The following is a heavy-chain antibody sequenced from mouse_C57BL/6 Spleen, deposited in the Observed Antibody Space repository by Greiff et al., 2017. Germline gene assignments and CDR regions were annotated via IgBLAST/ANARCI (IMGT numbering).Heavy chain of an antibody. CDR3: AKHERKYSNYDY. CDR1: GYTFTEYT. V-gene: IGHV1-62-2*01. J-gene: IGHJ2*01. CDR2: VYPGSGSI. Sequence: QVQLQQSGAELVKPGASVKLSCKASGYTFTEYTIHWVKQRSGQGLEWIGWVYPGSGSIKYNEKFKDKATLTSDKSSSTAYMELSRLTSEDSAVYCCAKHERKYSNYDYWVQGTTLTVSS. D-gene: IGHD2-5*01.